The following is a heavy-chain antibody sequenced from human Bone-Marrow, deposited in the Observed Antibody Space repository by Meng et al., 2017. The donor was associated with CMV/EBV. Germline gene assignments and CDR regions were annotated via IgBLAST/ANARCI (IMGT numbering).Heavy chain of an antibody. V-gene: IGHV3-21*01. CDR2: ISSGSSYI. J-gene: IGHJ4*02. D-gene: IGHD6-13*01. Sequence: GESLKISCAASGFTFSSYTMNWVRQAPGKGLEWVSSISSGSSYIFYADSVKGRFTISRDNAKNSLYLQMDSLRAEDTAVYYRAKDVIAATGTPFDFDFWGQGSLVTVSS. CDR3: AKDVIAATGTPFDFDF. CDR1: GFTFSSYT.